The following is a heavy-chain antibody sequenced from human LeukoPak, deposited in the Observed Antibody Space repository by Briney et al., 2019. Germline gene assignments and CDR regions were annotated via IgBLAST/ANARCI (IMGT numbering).Heavy chain of an antibody. Sequence: GGSLRLSCAASGFTFSSYEMNWVRQAPGRGLEWVSYISSSDNTIYYADSVKGRFTISRDNANNSLYPQMNSLRAEDTAVYYCAGASGWSFDYWGQGTLVTVSS. D-gene: IGHD6-19*01. V-gene: IGHV3-48*03. J-gene: IGHJ4*02. CDR2: ISSSDNTI. CDR3: AGASGWSFDY. CDR1: GFTFSSYE.